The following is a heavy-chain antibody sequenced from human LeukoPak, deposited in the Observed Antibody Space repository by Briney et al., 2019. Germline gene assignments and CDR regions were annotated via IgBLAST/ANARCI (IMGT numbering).Heavy chain of an antibody. CDR1: GYTFTSYG. V-gene: IGHV1-18*01. CDR2: TSAYNGNT. J-gene: IGHJ6*02. D-gene: IGHD4-17*01. CDR3: ARGGGLRLAWYYYYGMDV. Sequence: ASVKVSCKASGYTFTSYGISWVRQAPGQGLEWMGWTSAYNGNTNYAQKLQGRVTMTTDTSTSTAYMELRSLRSDDTAVYYCARGGGLRLAWYYYYGMDVWGQGTTVTVSS.